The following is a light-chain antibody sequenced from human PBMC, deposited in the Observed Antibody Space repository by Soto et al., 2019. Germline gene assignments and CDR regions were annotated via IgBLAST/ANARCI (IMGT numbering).Light chain of an antibody. V-gene: IGKV1-5*01. CDR1: QSISNR. Sequence: DIPMTQSPSTLSASIGDRVTITCRASQSISNRLAWYQQKPGRAPKFLIYDASSLESGVPSRFSGSGSGTEFTLTISGLQPDDFATYYCQQYSSYSYTFGQGTKLEIK. CDR2: DAS. J-gene: IGKJ2*01. CDR3: QQYSSYSYT.